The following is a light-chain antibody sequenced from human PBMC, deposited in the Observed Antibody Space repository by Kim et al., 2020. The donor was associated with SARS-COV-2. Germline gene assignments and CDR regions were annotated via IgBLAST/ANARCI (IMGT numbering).Light chain of an antibody. CDR1: KLGNKY. CDR3: QAWDSSTVV. Sequence: SYELTQPPSVSVSPGQTASITCSGDKLGNKYACWYQQKPGQSPVLVTYQDTKRPSGIPERFSGSKSGNTATLTISGTQAMDEADYYCQAWDSSTVVFGGG. V-gene: IGLV3-1*01. J-gene: IGLJ2*01. CDR2: QDT.